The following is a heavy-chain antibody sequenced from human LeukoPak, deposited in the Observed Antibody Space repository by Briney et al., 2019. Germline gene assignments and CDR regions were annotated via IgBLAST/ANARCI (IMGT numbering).Heavy chain of an antibody. CDR1: GFTSSDYY. V-gene: IGHV3-11*06. CDR3: ARFHSSGYPYFDY. CDR2: ISSSSSYT. J-gene: IGHJ4*02. D-gene: IGHD3-22*01. Sequence: GRSLRLSSAASGFTSSDYYLSWIRQAPAKGLHWVSYISSSSSYTNYADSVKGRFTISRDNAKNSLYLQMNSLRAEDTAVYYCARFHSSGYPYFDYWGQGTLVTVSS.